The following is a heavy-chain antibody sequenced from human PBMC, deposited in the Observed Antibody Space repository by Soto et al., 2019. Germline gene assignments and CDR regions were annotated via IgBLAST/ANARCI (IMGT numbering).Heavy chain of an antibody. CDR3: ARGHCIGGSCYSVVRRFDP. V-gene: IGHV1-69*13. Sequence: SVKVSCKASGGTFNSFAISWVRQAPGQGLEWMGGITPIVGTVNYAQKFQGRVTITADESTSTAHMELSSLRSEDTAVYYCARGHCIGGSCYSVVRRFDPWGQGTLVTFSS. D-gene: IGHD2-15*01. CDR1: GGTFNSFA. J-gene: IGHJ5*02. CDR2: ITPIVGTV.